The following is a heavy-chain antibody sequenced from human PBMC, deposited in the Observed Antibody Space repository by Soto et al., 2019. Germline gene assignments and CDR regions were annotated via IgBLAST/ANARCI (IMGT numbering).Heavy chain of an antibody. J-gene: IGHJ4*02. V-gene: IGHV1-18*04. Sequence: QVQLMQSGAEVKKPGASVKVSCKASGYTFSSNGVSWVRQAPGQGLEWMGWISTFNGNAHYAQKFQGRVTMSTDTSTNTAYMELTSLSSDDTAVYYCARLHGYSSAWYDYWGQGTLFTVSS. D-gene: IGHD6-19*01. CDR2: ISTFNGNA. CDR1: GYTFSSNG. CDR3: ARLHGYSSAWYDY.